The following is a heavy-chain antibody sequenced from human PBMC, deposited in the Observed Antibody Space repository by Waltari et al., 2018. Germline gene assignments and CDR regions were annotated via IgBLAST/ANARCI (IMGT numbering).Heavy chain of an antibody. Sequence: QVQLQESGPGLVKPSQTLSLTCTVSGGSISSGGYYWSWIRQHPGKGLGGIGHIYYSGRTYYNPSLKSQVTISVDTSKTQFSLKLSSVTAADTAVYYCARDPGNAFDIWGQGTMVTVSS. V-gene: IGHV4-31*01. CDR2: IYYSGRT. CDR1: GGSISSGGYY. J-gene: IGHJ3*02. CDR3: ARDPGNAFDI.